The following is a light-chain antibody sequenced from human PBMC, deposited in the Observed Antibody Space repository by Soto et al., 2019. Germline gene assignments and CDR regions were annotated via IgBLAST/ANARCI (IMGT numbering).Light chain of an antibody. V-gene: IGKV3-20*01. J-gene: IGKJ1*01. CDR1: QSVGNNY. CDR2: GAS. Sequence: EIVLTQSPGTLSLSPGERATLSCRASQSVGNNYLAWYQQKPGQAPRLLIYGASNRATGIPDRFSGSGSGTEFTLTISSLQPDDFATYYCQQYKSYSPRMFGQGTKVDI. CDR3: QQYKSYSPRM.